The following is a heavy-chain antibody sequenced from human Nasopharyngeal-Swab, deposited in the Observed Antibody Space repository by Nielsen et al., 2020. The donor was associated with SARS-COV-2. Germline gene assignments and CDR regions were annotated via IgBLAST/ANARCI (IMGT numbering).Heavy chain of an antibody. CDR1: GFTFSFYE. J-gene: IGHJ4*02. D-gene: IGHD1-1*01. CDR2: ISGGGDTI. Sequence: RGSLRLSCAASGFTFSFYEMNWVRQAPGKGLEWVAFISGGGDTIFYADSVKGRFTISRDDAKNSLYLQLNTLGVEDTAVYYCVRELDYFDSWGQGTLVTVSS. CDR3: VRELDYFDS. V-gene: IGHV3-48*03.